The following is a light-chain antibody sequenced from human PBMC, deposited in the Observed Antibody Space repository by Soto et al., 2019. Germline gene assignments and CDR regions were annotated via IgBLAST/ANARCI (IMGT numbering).Light chain of an antibody. J-gene: IGKJ5*01. CDR2: GAS. V-gene: IGKV3-20*01. CDR3: QQYGSSPPIT. CDR1: QSVNRNY. Sequence: IVLTQSPGTLSLSPGERATLSCRASQSVNRNYLAWYQQKPGQAPRVLIYGASSRATGIPDRFSGSGSGTDFTLTISRLEPEDFAVYYCQQYGSSPPITFGQGSRLEIK.